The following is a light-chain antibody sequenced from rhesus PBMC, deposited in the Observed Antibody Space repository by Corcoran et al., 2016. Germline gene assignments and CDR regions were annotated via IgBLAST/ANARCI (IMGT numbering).Light chain of an antibody. CDR2: GAS. CDR1: QSVSSY. CDR3: QQYNIWNS. J-gene: IGKJ2*01. Sequence: EIVMTQSPATLSLSPGERTTLSCRASQSVSSYVAWYQQKPEQVPGLLIYGASNRATGIPDRFSGSGSGTDFTLIISSLEPEDVGVYYCQQYNIWNSFGQGTKVEIK. V-gene: IGKV3S9*01.